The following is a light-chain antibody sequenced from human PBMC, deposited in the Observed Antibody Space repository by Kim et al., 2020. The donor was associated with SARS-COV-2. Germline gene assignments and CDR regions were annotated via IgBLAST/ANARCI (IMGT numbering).Light chain of an antibody. Sequence: RVTISCTGGSSNIGAGYDVHWYQQLPGTAPKLLIYGNNNRPSGVPDRFSGSKSGTSASLAITGLQAEDEADYYCQSYDSSLSVVVFGGGTQLTVL. J-gene: IGLJ2*01. V-gene: IGLV1-40*01. CDR3: QSYDSSLSVVV. CDR2: GNN. CDR1: SSNIGAGYD.